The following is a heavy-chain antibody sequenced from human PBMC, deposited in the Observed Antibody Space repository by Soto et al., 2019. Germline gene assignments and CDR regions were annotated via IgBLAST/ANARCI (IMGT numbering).Heavy chain of an antibody. CDR3: ARAGDYTDYFRFDP. Sequence: QVQMQESGPGLVKPSQTLFLTCSVSGGSITSGGYYWTWIRQHPEKGLEWIGYIYYTGSTNYNPSLRSRVTNSRDTSKNQFSLRVSCVTAADTAVYYCARAGDYTDYFRFDPWGQGTLVTVSS. CDR2: IYYTGST. D-gene: IGHD4-4*01. V-gene: IGHV4-31*03. CDR1: GGSITSGGYY. J-gene: IGHJ5*02.